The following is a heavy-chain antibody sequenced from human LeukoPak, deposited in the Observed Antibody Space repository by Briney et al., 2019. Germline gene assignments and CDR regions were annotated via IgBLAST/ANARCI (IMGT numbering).Heavy chain of an antibody. V-gene: IGHV3-21*01. CDR3: ARQEDVLRYFDWLLSSRPPLDY. Sequence: PGGSLRLSCAASGFTFSSYSMNWVRQAPGKGLEWVSSISSSSYIYYADSVKGRFTISRDNAKNSLYLQMNSLRAEDTAVYYCARQEDVLRYFDWLLSSRPPLDYWAREPWSPSPQ. J-gene: IGHJ4*02. CDR2: ISSSSYI. CDR1: GFTFSSYS. D-gene: IGHD3-9*01.